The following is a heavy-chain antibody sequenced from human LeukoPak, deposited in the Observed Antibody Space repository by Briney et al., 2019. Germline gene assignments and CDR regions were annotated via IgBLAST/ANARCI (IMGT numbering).Heavy chain of an antibody. CDR2: ISSSSTPI. J-gene: IGHJ4*02. CDR3: ARVLTAAAVNY. Sequence: GGSLRLSFAASGFTSISYSMNGVRHAPREGLWCVSYISSSSTPIYYADSVKGRFSTSRDNAKNSLYLQMNSLRAEDTAVYYCARVLTAAAVNYWGQGTLVTVSS. V-gene: IGHV3-48*01. D-gene: IGHD2-2*01. CDR1: GFTSISYS.